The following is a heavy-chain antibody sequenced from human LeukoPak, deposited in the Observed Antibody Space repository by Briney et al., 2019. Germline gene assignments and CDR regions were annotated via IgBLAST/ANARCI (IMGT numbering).Heavy chain of an antibody. CDR2: IYYSGST. V-gene: IGHV4-59*04. CDR1: GGSISSYY. Sequence: PSETLSLTCTVSGGSISSYYWSWIRQPPGKGLEWIGYIYYSGSTYYNPSLKSRVTISVDTSKNQFSLKLSSVTAADTAVYYCARQTGIAKIPMGFDPWGQGTLVTVSS. J-gene: IGHJ5*02. CDR3: ARQTGIAKIPMGFDP. D-gene: IGHD3-10*01.